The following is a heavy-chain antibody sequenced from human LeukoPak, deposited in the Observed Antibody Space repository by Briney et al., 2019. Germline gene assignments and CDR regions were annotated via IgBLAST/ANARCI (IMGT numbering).Heavy chain of an antibody. D-gene: IGHD2-15*01. CDR3: AKSVVVVAATSGFDI. V-gene: IGHV3-23*01. CDR1: RFTFRSYG. CDR2: MSGSGSNT. J-gene: IGHJ3*02. Sequence: GGSLRLSCAASRFTFRSYGMSWVRQAPGKGLEWVSAMSGSGSNTYYADFVKGRFTISRDNSKNTLYLQMNSLRAEDTAVYYCAKSVVVVAATSGFDIWGQGTMVTVSS.